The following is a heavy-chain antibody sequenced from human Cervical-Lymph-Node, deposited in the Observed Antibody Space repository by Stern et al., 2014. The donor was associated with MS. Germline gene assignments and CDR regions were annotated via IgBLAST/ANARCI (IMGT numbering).Heavy chain of an antibody. CDR1: GYTFTAYF. CDR2: ISPNTGSA. J-gene: IGHJ4*02. CDR3: ARDRGSYSDY. D-gene: IGHD1-26*01. Sequence: VQLVQSGAEVERPGASVKVSCKASGYTFTAYFLHWVRQAPGQGLELMGWISPNTGSATYAQKFQDRVTMTRDTSINTGYMEVSSLRSDDTAVYYCARDRGSYSDYWGQGTLVAVSS. V-gene: IGHV1-2*02.